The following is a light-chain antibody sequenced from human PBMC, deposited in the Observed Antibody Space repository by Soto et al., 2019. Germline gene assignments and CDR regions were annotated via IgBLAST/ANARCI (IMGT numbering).Light chain of an antibody. CDR2: AAS. V-gene: IGKV3-20*01. CDR1: QSVSSSY. Sequence: DIVLTQSPGTLSLSPGERATLSCRASQSVSSSYFAWYQQKPGQAPRLLIYAASRRASGIPDRFSGSGSGTDFTLTISRLDPEDFAVYYRQQYGSSPSFGQGTKVDIK. CDR3: QQYGSSPS. J-gene: IGKJ1*01.